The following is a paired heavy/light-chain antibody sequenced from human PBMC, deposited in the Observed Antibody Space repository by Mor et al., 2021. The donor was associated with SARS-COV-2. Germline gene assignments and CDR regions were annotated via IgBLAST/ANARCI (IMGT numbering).Heavy chain of an antibody. J-gene: IGHJ6*02. CDR1: GYTLTELS. D-gene: IGHD3-10*01. CDR3: TSGRGIRFQHFAMGV. CDR2: FDPEDAET. V-gene: IGHV1-24*01. Sequence: QVQLVQSGAEKKRPGASVRVSCQVSGYTLTELSIHWVRQAPGKGLEWVGGFDPEDAETVYAQKFQGRVTLTEDTSIDTAYMEVGSLRFDDTAVYYCTSGRGIRFQHFAMGVWGQGTAVTVSS.
Light chain of an antibody. CDR1: SSDVGGYNY. V-gene: IGLV2-14*03. Sequence: QSALTQPASVSGSPGQSITISCTGTSSDVGGYNYVSWYQHHPGKAPQLMIYDVSRRPSGVSDRFSGSKSGNTASLTISGLQTEDEAAYYCSSYTSSTTLYVFGSGTMLTVL. CDR3: SSYTSSTTLYV. CDR2: DVS. J-gene: IGLJ1*01.